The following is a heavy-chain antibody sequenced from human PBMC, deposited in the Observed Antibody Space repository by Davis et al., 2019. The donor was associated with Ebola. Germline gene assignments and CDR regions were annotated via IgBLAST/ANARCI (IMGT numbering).Heavy chain of an antibody. CDR3: TARYFDWLLINYGMDV. J-gene: IGHJ6*02. V-gene: IGHV3-15*07. D-gene: IGHD3-9*01. CDR1: GFTFSNAW. CDR2: IKSKTDGGTT. Sequence: GESLKISCAASGFTFSNAWMNWVRQAPGKGLEWVGRIKSKTDGGTTDYAAPVKGRFTISRDDSKNTLYLQMNSLKTEDTAVYYCTARYFDWLLINYGMDVWGQGTTVTVSS.